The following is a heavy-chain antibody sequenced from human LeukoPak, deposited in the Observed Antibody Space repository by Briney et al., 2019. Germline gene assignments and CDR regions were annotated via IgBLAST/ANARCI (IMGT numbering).Heavy chain of an antibody. CDR1: GYTFTGYY. CDR2: INPNSGGT. D-gene: IGHD3-10*01. Sequence: ASVTVSCKASGYTFTGYYMHWVRQAPGQGLEWMGWINPNSGGTNYAQKFQGRVTMTRDTSISTAYMELSRLRSDDTAVYYCARVSGSARYFDYWGQGTLVTVSS. CDR3: ARVSGSARYFDY. V-gene: IGHV1-2*02. J-gene: IGHJ4*02.